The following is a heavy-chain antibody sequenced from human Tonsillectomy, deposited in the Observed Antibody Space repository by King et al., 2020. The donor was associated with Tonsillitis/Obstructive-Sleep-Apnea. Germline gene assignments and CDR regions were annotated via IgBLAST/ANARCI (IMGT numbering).Heavy chain of an antibody. CDR2: IIHILHIA. Sequence: QLVQSGAEVKKTGSSVKVSCKDSGGTFSSYAISWVRQAPGQGLEWMGRIIHILHIANYEQKFQGRVTITADKSTRTAYMELSSLRSEDTDVYYCATERVVVAAFDYYYMDVWGKGPTVTVSS. D-gene: IGHD2-15*01. CDR3: ATERVVVAAFDYYYMDV. V-gene: IGHV1-69*04. CDR1: GGTFSSYA. J-gene: IGHJ6*03.